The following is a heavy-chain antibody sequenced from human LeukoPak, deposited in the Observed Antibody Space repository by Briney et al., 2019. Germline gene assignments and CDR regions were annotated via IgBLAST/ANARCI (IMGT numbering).Heavy chain of an antibody. CDR2: IYPGDSDT. D-gene: IGHD1-26*01. J-gene: IGHJ3*02. CDR3: ARVAGSHELDAFDI. V-gene: IGHV5-51*01. Sequence: GESLKISCKGSGYSFTSYWIAWVRQMPGKGLEWMGIIYPGDSDTRYSPSFQGQVTISVDKSFSTAYLQRSSLKASDTAMYYCARVAGSHELDAFDIWGQRTMVTVSS. CDR1: GYSFTSYW.